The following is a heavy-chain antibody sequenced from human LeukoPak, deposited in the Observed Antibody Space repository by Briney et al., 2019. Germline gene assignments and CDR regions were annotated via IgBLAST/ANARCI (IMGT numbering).Heavy chain of an antibody. CDR3: ARAGPYDYVWGSYRAFDI. CDR1: GGSISSYY. J-gene: IGHJ3*02. V-gene: IGHV4-59*01. Sequence: PSETLSLTCTVSGGSISSYYWSWIRQPPGKGLEWVGYIYYSGSTNYNPSLKSRVTISVDTSKNQFSLKLSSVTAADTAVYYCARAGPYDYVWGSYRAFDIWGQGTMVTVSS. D-gene: IGHD3-16*02. CDR2: IYYSGST.